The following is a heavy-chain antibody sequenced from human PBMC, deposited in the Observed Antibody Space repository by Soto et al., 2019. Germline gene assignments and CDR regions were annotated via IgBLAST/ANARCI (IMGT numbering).Heavy chain of an antibody. CDR3: ARTACESISCSHYINYGMDV. J-gene: IGHJ6*02. Sequence: QVQLVQSGAEVKKPGSSVKVSCKASGGSFSSYAITWVRQAPGQGLEWMGGIIVLFGTANYAQNFQGRVTITADEATSTAYMELSSLRSEDTAVYYCARTACESISCSHYINYGMDVWGQGTTVTVSS. CDR2: IIVLFGTA. V-gene: IGHV1-69*01. CDR1: GGSFSSYA. D-gene: IGHD4-4*01.